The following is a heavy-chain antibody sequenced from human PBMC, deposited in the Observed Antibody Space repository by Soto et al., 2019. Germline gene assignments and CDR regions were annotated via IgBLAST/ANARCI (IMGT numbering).Heavy chain of an antibody. CDR3: ARARGGYCSGGSCYSDYYYAMDV. D-gene: IGHD2-15*01. CDR1: GDSVSSGSYY. CDR2: VYYSGSP. J-gene: IGHJ6*02. V-gene: IGHV4-61*01. Sequence: SETLSLTCTVSGDSVSSGSYYWSWIRQPPGKGLEWIGYVYYSGSPNYNPSLKSRVTISGDTSKNQFSLKLSSVTAADTAVYYCARARGGYCSGGSCYSDYYYAMDVWGQGTTVTVSS.